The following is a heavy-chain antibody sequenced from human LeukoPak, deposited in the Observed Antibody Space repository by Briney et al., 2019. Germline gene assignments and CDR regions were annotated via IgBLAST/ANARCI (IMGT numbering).Heavy chain of an antibody. V-gene: IGHV3-30*03. CDR1: RFTFTDYG. Sequence: GRSLRLSCAASRFTFTDYGMHWVRQAPGKGLEWVAVISYDGSNKYYADSVKGRFTISRDNSKNTLYLQMNSLRAEDRAVYYCAGFGESSLAFDIWGQGTMVTVSS. D-gene: IGHD3-10*01. J-gene: IGHJ3*02. CDR2: ISYDGSNK. CDR3: AGFGESSLAFDI.